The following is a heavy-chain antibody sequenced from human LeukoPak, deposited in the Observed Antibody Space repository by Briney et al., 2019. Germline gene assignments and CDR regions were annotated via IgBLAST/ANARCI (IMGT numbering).Heavy chain of an antibody. D-gene: IGHD4-17*01. CDR1: GFTFSSYW. CDR2: IKQDGSEK. CDR3: ARVVATVTRSFIDYFDY. Sequence: GGSLRLSCAASGFTFSSYWMSWVRQAPGKGLEWVANIKQDGSEKYYVDSVKGRFTISRDNAKNSLYLQMNSLRAEDTAVYYCARVVATVTRSFIDYFDYWGQGTLVTVSS. J-gene: IGHJ4*02. V-gene: IGHV3-7*01.